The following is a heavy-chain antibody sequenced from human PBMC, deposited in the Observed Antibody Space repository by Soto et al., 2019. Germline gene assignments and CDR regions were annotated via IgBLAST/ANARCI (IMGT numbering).Heavy chain of an antibody. J-gene: IGHJ6*04. D-gene: IGHD2-2*02. V-gene: IGHV2-5*02. CDR2: LYWDNTR. CDR3: ARYTTDTYFDV. Sequence: QITLKESRPTLVKPTQTLTLTCSFSGFSHYTRGVGVGWVRQPPGKALEWLALLYWDNTRRYSPSLKNSLTIAKGTSENQVVLTMTNMEPEDTGTYYCARYTTDTYFDVWGKGTTVTVSS. CDR1: GFSHYTRGVG.